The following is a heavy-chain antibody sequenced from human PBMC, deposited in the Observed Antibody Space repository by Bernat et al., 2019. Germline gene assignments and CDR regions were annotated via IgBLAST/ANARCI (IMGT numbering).Heavy chain of an antibody. V-gene: IGHV4-59*01. D-gene: IGHD5-12*01. Sequence: QVQLQESGPGLVKPSETLSLTCTVSGGSISSYYWSWIRQPPGKGLEWIGYIYYSESTNYNPSLKSRVTISVDTSKNQFSLKLSSVTAADTAVYYCARCGYSGYVGYYYYGMDVWGQGTTVTVSS. CDR3: ARCGYSGYVGYYYYGMDV. J-gene: IGHJ6*02. CDR2: IYYSEST. CDR1: GGSISSYY.